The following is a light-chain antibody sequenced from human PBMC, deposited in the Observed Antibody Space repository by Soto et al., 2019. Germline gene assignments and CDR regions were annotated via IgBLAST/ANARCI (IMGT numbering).Light chain of an antibody. CDR2: KAS. CDR1: QSVSSN. J-gene: IGKJ2*01. Sequence: MTQSPATLSVSPGERATLSCRASQSVSSNLAWYQQKPGKAPKLLIYKASSLESGVPSRFSGSGSGTEFTLTISSLQPDDFATYYCQQYNSYFPMYTFGQGTKLEIK. V-gene: IGKV1-5*03. CDR3: QQYNSYFPMYT.